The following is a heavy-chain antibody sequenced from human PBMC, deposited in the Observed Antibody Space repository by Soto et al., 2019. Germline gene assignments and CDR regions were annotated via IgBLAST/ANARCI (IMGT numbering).Heavy chain of an antibody. CDR3: ARVDYYDSSGYYGY. Sequence: QVQLVQSGADVKKPGASVKVSCKASGYTFTIYGISCVRQAPGQWLEWMGWISGYKGTTAYAQNLQYRVTLTTDATTSSVDMELRSLRSDDTAVYYCARVDYYDSSGYYGYWGQGTLITVSS. D-gene: IGHD3-22*01. CDR2: ISGYKGTT. V-gene: IGHV1-18*04. J-gene: IGHJ4*02. CDR1: GYTFTIYG.